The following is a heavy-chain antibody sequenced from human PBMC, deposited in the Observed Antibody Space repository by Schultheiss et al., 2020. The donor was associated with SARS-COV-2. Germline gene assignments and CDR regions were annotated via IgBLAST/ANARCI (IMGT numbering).Heavy chain of an antibody. Sequence: GGSLRLSCVASGFTFSSYDMHWVRQATGKGLEWVSAIGTAGDPYYPCSVKGRFTISRESAKNSLYLQVSSLRVEDTAVYYCAREAYGYNHYWYFDLWGRGTLVTVTS. D-gene: IGHD5-24*01. CDR2: IGTAGDP. CDR3: AREAYGYNHYWYFDL. J-gene: IGHJ2*01. V-gene: IGHV3-13*05. CDR1: GFTFSSYD.